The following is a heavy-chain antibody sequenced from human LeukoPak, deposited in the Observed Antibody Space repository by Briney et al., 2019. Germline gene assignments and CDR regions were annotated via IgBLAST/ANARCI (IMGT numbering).Heavy chain of an antibody. CDR1: GGSLRGYF. CDR3: ARATKIRRYYYDSSAYYYCVFDI. D-gene: IGHD3-22*01. Sequence: SETLSLTCTDPGGSLRGYFWSWIRQPPGKGLEWVGHISYNGGTNYNPSLKSRVTISVDTSKNQFSLKLTSVTAADTAVYYCARATKIRRYYYDSSAYYYCVFDIWGQGTMVTVSS. J-gene: IGHJ3*02. CDR2: ISYNGGT. V-gene: IGHV4-59*01.